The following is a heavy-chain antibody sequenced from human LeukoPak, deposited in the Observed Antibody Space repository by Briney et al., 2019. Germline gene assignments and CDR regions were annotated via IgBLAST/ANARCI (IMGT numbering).Heavy chain of an antibody. J-gene: IGHJ4*02. CDR2: TYYSGST. D-gene: IGHD3-3*01. CDR3: ARVVFPFGVVIITPGTFDY. Sequence: PSETLSLTCTVSGGSISSGDYYWSWIRQPPGKGLEWIGYTYYSGSTYYNPSLKSRVTISVDTSKNQFSLKLSSVTAADTAVYYCARVVFPFGVVIITPGTFDYWGQGTLVTVSS. V-gene: IGHV4-30-4*08. CDR1: GGSISSGDYY.